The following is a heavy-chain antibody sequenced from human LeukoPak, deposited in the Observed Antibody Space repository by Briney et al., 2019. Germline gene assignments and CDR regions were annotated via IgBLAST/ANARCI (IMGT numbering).Heavy chain of an antibody. J-gene: IGHJ4*02. CDR3: ARLPTMATLSVSG. V-gene: IGHV1-2*02. CDR1: GYTFTGYY. Sequence: ASVKVSCKASGYTFTGYYMHWVRQAPGQGLEWMGWINPNSGATNYAQKFQGRVTMTRDTSISTAYMELSRLRSDDTAVYYCARLPTMATLSVSGWGQGTLVTVSS. D-gene: IGHD3-10*01. CDR2: INPNSGAT.